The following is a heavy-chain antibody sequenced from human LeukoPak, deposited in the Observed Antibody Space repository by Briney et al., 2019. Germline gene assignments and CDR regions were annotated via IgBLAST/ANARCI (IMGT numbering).Heavy chain of an antibody. J-gene: IGHJ4*02. D-gene: IGHD3-10*01. Sequence: SETLSLTCTVSGGSISSSSYYWGWIRQPPGKGLEWIGSIYYSGSTYYNPSLKSRVTISVDTSKNQSSLKLSSVTAADTAVYYCARDGYYGFFDYWGQGTLVTVSS. V-gene: IGHV4-39*07. CDR1: GGSISSSSYY. CDR2: IYYSGST. CDR3: ARDGYYGFFDY.